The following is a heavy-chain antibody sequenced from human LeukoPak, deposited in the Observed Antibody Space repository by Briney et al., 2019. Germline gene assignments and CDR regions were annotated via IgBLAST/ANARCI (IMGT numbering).Heavy chain of an antibody. Sequence: GGSLRLSCAAAGLTVSSNYMSSVRQAPGKGLEWVSVIYNGGSTNYADSVKGRFTISRDNSKNTLYLQMNSLRAEDTAVYFCAGASQWLAFDYWGQGTLVTVSS. CDR2: IYNGGST. V-gene: IGHV3-66*01. D-gene: IGHD6-19*01. CDR1: GLTVSSNY. CDR3: AGASQWLAFDY. J-gene: IGHJ4*02.